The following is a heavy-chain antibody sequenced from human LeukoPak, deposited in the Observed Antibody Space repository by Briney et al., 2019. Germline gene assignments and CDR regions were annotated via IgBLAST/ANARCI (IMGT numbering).Heavy chain of an antibody. Sequence: GGSLRLSCAASGFTFSSYSMNWVRQAPGKGLEWVSSISSSSSYIYYADSVKGRFTISRGNAKNSLYLQMNSLRAEDTAVYYCARDDYDSSGYYYNYFDYWGQGTLVTVSS. J-gene: IGHJ4*02. CDR3: ARDDYDSSGYYYNYFDY. D-gene: IGHD3-22*01. V-gene: IGHV3-21*01. CDR1: GFTFSSYS. CDR2: ISSSSSYI.